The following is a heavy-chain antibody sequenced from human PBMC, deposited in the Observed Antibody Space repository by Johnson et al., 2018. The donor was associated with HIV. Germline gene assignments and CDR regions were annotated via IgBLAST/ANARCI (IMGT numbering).Heavy chain of an antibody. CDR1: GFTFDDYG. J-gene: IGHJ3*02. D-gene: IGHD6-19*01. Sequence: VQLVESGGRVVRPGESLRLSCAASGFTFDDYGMSWVRQAPGKGLEWVSGIHWNGGSTGYADSVMGRFTISRDKAKNSLYIQMNSLRAGDTAVYYCARASKVLSSGWSRGAFDIWGQGTMVTVSS. V-gene: IGHV3-20*04. CDR3: ARASKVLSSGWSRGAFDI. CDR2: IHWNGGST.